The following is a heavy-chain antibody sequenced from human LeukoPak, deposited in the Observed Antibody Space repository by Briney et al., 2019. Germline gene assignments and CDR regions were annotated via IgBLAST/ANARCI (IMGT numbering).Heavy chain of an antibody. Sequence: GGSLRLSCAASGFTFSRFAMHWVRQAPGKGLEWVAVISYDGSNKYYADSVKGRFTISRDNSKNTLYLQMNSLRAEDTAVYYCAKPVYYYDSSGYYDYWGREPWSPSPQ. CDR2: ISYDGSNK. CDR1: GFTFSRFA. V-gene: IGHV3-30*18. D-gene: IGHD3-22*01. CDR3: AKPVYYYDSSGYYDY. J-gene: IGHJ4*02.